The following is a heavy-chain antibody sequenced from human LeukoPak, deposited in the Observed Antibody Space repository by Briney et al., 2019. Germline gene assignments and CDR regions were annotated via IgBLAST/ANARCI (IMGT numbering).Heavy chain of an antibody. CDR3: ARGRKDIVVVPAAIFNY. CDR1: GGSFSGYH. J-gene: IGHJ4*02. CDR2: INHSGST. Sequence: SETLSLTCAVYGGSFSGYHWSWIRQPPGKGLEWIGEINHSGSTNYNPSLKSRVTISVDTSKNQFSLKLSSVTAADTAVYYCARGRKDIVVVPAAIFNYWGQGTLVTVSS. V-gene: IGHV4-34*01. D-gene: IGHD2-2*01.